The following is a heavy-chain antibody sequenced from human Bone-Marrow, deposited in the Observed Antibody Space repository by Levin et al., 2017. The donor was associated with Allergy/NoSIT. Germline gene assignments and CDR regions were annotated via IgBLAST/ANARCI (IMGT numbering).Heavy chain of an antibody. D-gene: IGHD6-13*01. Sequence: ASVKVSCKASGYTFIGYYMHWVRQAPGQGLEWMGWINPNSGGTNYAQKFQGRVTMTRDTSISTAYMELSRLRSDDTAVYYCARDRSRSFDWFDPWGQGTLVTVSS. J-gene: IGHJ5*02. CDR3: ARDRSRSFDWFDP. CDR2: INPNSGGT. V-gene: IGHV1-2*02. CDR1: GYTFIGYY.